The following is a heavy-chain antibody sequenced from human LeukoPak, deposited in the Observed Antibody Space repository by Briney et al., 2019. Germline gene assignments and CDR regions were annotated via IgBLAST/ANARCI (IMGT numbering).Heavy chain of an antibody. Sequence: SETLSLTCTVSGGSISSRSYYWGWIRQPPGKGLEWIGSIYSSGSTYYNPSLKSRVTLSVDTSENHFCLRLSSVTAADTAFYYCSGHYCNGGSCYSNGFDYWGQGTLVTVSS. J-gene: IGHJ4*02. CDR1: GGSISSRSYY. CDR2: IYSSGST. D-gene: IGHD2-15*01. CDR3: SGHYCNGGSCYSNGFDY. V-gene: IGHV4-39*01.